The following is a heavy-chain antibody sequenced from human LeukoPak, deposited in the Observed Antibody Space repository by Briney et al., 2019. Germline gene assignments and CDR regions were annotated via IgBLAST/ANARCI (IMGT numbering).Heavy chain of an antibody. CDR3: ARGGAFCSITTCHEFDH. Sequence: ASVKVSRKTSGYTFTGSYLHWVRQVPGQGLEWMGWANPSTGGTKSAQQFEGRVTMTRDTSNATGYLELRSLRLDDTATYYCARGGAFCSITTCHEFDHWGQGTLVIVSS. V-gene: IGHV1-2*02. D-gene: IGHD2-2*01. CDR2: ANPSTGGT. CDR1: GYTFTGSY. J-gene: IGHJ4*02.